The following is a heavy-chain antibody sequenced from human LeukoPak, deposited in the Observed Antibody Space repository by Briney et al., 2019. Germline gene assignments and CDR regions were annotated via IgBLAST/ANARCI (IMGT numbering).Heavy chain of an antibody. CDR1: GYSFTNYV. CDR2: ISPYNGNT. CDR3: ARPGTSWYTTYYFDS. J-gene: IGHJ4*02. D-gene: IGHD6-13*01. Sequence: ASAKVSCKASGYSFTNYVINWVRQVPGQGLEWIGWISPYNGNTDYAQKLQGRVTLTTDTSTSTAYMELRSLRSDDTAVYYCARPGTSWYTTYYFDSWGQGTLVTVSS. V-gene: IGHV1-18*01.